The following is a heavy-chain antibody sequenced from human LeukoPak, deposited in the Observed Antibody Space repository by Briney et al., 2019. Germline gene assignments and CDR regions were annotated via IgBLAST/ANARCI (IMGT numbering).Heavy chain of an antibody. CDR1: GGSFSGYY. V-gene: IGHV4-34*01. D-gene: IGHD3-22*01. CDR2: INHSGST. Sequence: PSETLSLTCAVYGGSFSGYYWSWIRQPPGKGLEWIGEINHSGSTNHNPSLKSRVTISVDTSKNQFSLKLSSVTAADTAVYYCARKPYYYDSSGYSGGFDYWGQGTLVTVSS. J-gene: IGHJ4*02. CDR3: ARKPYYYDSSGYSGGFDY.